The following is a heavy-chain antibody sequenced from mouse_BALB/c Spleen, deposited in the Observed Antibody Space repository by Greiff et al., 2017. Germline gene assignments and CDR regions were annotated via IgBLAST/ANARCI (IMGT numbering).Heavy chain of an antibody. D-gene: IGHD2-10*02. CDR2: ISDGGSYT. CDR3: ARDKGYVNYVGYFDV. V-gene: IGHV5-4*02. J-gene: IGHJ1*01. Sequence: DVHLVESGGGLVKPGGSLKLSCAASGFTFSDYYMYWVRQTPEKRLEWVATISDGGSYTYYPDSVKGRFTISRDNAKNNLYLQMSSLKSEDTARYYCARDKGYVNYVGYFDVWGAGTTVTVSS. CDR1: GFTFSDYY.